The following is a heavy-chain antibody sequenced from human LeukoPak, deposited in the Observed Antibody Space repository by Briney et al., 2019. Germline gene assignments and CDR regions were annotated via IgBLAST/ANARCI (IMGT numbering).Heavy chain of an antibody. CDR3: ARTNYYYDSSGYFVYYFDY. J-gene: IGHJ4*02. CDR1: GGSISSYY. D-gene: IGHD3-22*01. CDR2: IYTSGST. V-gene: IGHV4-4*07. Sequence: SSETLSLTCTVSGGSISSYYWSWIRQPAGKGLEWIGRIYTSGSTNYIPSLKSRVTMSVDTSKNQFSLKLSSVTAADTAVYYCARTNYYYDSSGYFVYYFDYRGQGTLVTVSS.